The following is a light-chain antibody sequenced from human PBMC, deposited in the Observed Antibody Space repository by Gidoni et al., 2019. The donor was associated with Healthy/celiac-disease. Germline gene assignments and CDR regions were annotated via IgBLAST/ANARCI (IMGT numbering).Light chain of an antibody. V-gene: IGKV3-11*01. CDR1: QSVSSY. J-gene: IGKJ2*01. CDR2: DAS. Sequence: EIVLTQSPATLSLSPGERSTLSCRASQSVSSYLAWYQQKPGQAPRLLIYDASNRATGIPARFSGSGSGKDFTLTISRLEHEDFAVYYCQQRSNWPPYTFGQGTKLEIK. CDR3: QQRSNWPPYT.